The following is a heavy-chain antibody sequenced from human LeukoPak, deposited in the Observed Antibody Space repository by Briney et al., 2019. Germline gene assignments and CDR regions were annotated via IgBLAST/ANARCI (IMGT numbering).Heavy chain of an antibody. D-gene: IGHD3-9*01. V-gene: IGHV3-21*01. CDR3: ARDPYFDWLLDGDFDC. CDR1: GFTFSSYS. Sequence: PGGSLRLSCAASGFTFSSYSMNWVRQAPGKGLEWVSSISSSSYIYYADSVKGRFTISRDNAKNSLYLQMNSLRAEDTAVYYCARDPYFDWLLDGDFDCWGQGTLVTVSS. CDR2: ISSSSYI. J-gene: IGHJ4*02.